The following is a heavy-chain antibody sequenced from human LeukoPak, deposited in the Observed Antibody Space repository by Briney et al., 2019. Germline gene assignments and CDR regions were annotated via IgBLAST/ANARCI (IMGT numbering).Heavy chain of an antibody. CDR2: IKSKTAGGAT. CDR1: GFTFTNAW. V-gene: IGHV3-15*01. Sequence: GSLRLSCAVSGFTFTNAWMSWVRQAPGKGLEWVGRIKSKTAGGATDYAAAVKGRFTISRDDSKNTLYLQMNSLKTEDTAVYYCTTTPADPPFDYWGRGTLVTVSS. J-gene: IGHJ4*02. D-gene: IGHD2-15*01. CDR3: TTTPADPPFDY.